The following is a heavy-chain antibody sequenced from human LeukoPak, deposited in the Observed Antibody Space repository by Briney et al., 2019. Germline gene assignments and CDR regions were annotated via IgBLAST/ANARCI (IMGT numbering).Heavy chain of an antibody. CDR3: AEGDRLGH. J-gene: IGHJ4*02. CDR1: GFTFSSYW. D-gene: IGHD3-16*01. CDR2: IKQDGSEK. Sequence: PGGSLRLSCAASGFTFSSYWVSWVRQAPGKGLEWVANIKQDGSEKYYVDSVKGRFTISRDNAKNSLYLQMNSLRAEDTAVYYCAEGDRLGHWGQGTLVTVSS. V-gene: IGHV3-7*01.